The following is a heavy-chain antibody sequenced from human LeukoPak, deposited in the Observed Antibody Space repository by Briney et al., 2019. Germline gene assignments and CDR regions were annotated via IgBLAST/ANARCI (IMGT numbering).Heavy chain of an antibody. V-gene: IGHV1-18*01. D-gene: IGHD4-23*01. Sequence: ASVKVSCKASGYTFTTYGITWVRQAPGQGLEWMGWISGYNGNTIYAQKLQGRVTMTTDTSTSTAYMGLRSLRSDDTAVYYWARGDYGGKPDYWGQGTLVTVSS. CDR2: ISGYNGNT. CDR1: GYTFTTYG. CDR3: ARGDYGGKPDY. J-gene: IGHJ4*02.